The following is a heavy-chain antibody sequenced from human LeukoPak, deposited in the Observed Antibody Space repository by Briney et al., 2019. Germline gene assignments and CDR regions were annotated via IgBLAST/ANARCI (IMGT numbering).Heavy chain of an antibody. V-gene: IGHV3-23*01. D-gene: IGHD5-24*01. Sequence: PGGSLRLSCAASGFTFSSYAMSWVRQAPGKGLEWVSAVSSTGGSTDYADSVKGRFTISRDISMNSLFLQMNSLRAEDTAIYYCATKRYWGQGTLVTVSS. J-gene: IGHJ4*02. CDR3: ATKRY. CDR1: GFTFSSYA. CDR2: VSSTGGST.